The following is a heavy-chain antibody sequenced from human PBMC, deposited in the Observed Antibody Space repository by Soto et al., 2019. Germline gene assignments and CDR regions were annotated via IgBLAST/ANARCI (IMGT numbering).Heavy chain of an antibody. CDR2: IIPIFGTA. J-gene: IGHJ6*02. V-gene: IGHV1-69*13. D-gene: IGHD2-2*01. CDR3: ARDIRSQVVAAAILGDCMGV. CDR1: GGTFSSYA. Sequence: SVKVSCKASGGTFSSYAISWVRQAPGQGLEWMGGIIPIFGTANYAQKFQGRVTITADESTSTAYMEPSSLRSEDTAVYYCARDIRSQVVAAAILGDCMGVWGQGTTVTVAS.